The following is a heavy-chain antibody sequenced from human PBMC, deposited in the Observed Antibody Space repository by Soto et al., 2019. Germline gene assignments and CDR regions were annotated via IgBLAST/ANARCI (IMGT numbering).Heavy chain of an antibody. V-gene: IGHV1-18*01. J-gene: IGHJ4*02. Sequence: QVHLVQSGAEVKKPGASVKVSCKASGYTFTSYGITWVRQAPGQGLEWMGWISAHNGNTDYAQKLQGRVIVTRDTSTSTAYMELRSLRSDDTAFYYCARGRYGDYWGQGALVTVSS. CDR2: ISAHNGNT. D-gene: IGHD1-1*01. CDR1: GYTFTSYG. CDR3: ARGRYGDY.